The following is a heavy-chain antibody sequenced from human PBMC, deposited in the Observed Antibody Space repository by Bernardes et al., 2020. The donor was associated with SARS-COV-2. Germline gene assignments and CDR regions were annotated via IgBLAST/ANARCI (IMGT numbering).Heavy chain of an antibody. J-gene: IGHJ2*01. D-gene: IGHD3-10*01. Sequence: ATPSLTGTFSWVSSGSYYWAWLRPPPGKGLEWIGYIYYSGSTNYNPSLKSRVTISVDRSQNQFSLNLSSVTPADTAVYYCARDLSHLVRRGFDLWGRGTLVTVSS. CDR1: WVSSGSYY. CDR2: IYYSGST. V-gene: IGHV4-59*01. CDR3: ARDLSHLVRRGFDL.